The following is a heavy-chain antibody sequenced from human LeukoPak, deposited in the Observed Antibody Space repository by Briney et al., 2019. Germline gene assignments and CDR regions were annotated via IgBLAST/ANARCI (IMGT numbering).Heavy chain of an antibody. D-gene: IGHD3-16*02. CDR2: ISGSGGST. CDR1: GFTFSSYA. CDR3: AKTYKSYPNYYYGMDV. Sequence: PGGSLRLSCAASGFTFSSYAMSWVRQPPGKGLEWVSAISGSGGSTYYADSVKGRFTSSRDNSKNTLYLQMNSLRAEDTAVYYCAKTYKSYPNYYYGMDVWGQGTTVTVSS. V-gene: IGHV3-23*01. J-gene: IGHJ6*02.